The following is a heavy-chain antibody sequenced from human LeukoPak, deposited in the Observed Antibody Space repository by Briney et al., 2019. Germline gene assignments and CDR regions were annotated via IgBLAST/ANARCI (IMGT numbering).Heavy chain of an antibody. J-gene: IGHJ4*02. Sequence: PSETLSLTCSVSGGXISDYYWSWIRQPPGKGLEWIACMYYTGSGSAKYNPSLKSRVSILVDTSQNQFSLKLTSVTAADTAVYYCARVSSWDYDMLTGSNNLYYFDYWGQGTLVTISS. CDR1: GGXISDYY. CDR3: ARVSSWDYDMLTGSNNLYYFDY. D-gene: IGHD3-9*01. CDR2: MYYTGSGSA. V-gene: IGHV4-59*01.